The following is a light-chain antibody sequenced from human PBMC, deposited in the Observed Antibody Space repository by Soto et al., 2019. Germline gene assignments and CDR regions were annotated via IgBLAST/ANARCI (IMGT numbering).Light chain of an antibody. CDR1: QSISSY. CDR2: AAS. CDR3: QQSYSTPGT. J-gene: IGKJ2*01. Sequence: DIQMTQSPSSVSASVGDRVTITCRASQSISSYLNWYQQKPGKAPKPLIYAASSLQSGVPSRFSGSGSGTDFTLTISSLQPEDFATYYCQQSYSTPGTVXQGTKADIK. V-gene: IGKV1-39*01.